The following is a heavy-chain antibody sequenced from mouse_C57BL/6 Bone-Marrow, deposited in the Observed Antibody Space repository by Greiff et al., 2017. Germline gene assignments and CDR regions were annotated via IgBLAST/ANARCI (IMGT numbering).Heavy chain of an antibody. D-gene: IGHD2-5*01. CDR2: ISDGGSYT. J-gene: IGHJ2*01. Sequence: DVKLVESGGGLVKPGGSLKLSCAASGFTFSSYAMSWVRQTPEKRLEWVATISDGGSYTYYPDNVKGRITISRDNAKSNLYLQMSHLKSEDTAMYYCARDWGYSNYVDYFDDWGQGTTLTVSS. CDR1: GFTFSSYA. CDR3: ARDWGYSNYVDYFDD. V-gene: IGHV5-4*01.